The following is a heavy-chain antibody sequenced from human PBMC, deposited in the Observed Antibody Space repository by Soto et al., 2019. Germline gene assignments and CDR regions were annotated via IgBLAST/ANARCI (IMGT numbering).Heavy chain of an antibody. J-gene: IGHJ4*02. CDR1: GFTFSSYS. CDR2: ISSSSSYI. V-gene: IGHV3-21*01. CDR3: ARDLQPSDFDRLRRRNSDGYDY. D-gene: IGHD3-9*01. Sequence: GGSLRLSCAASGFTFSSYSMNWVRQAPGKGLEWVSSISSSSSYIYYADSVKGRFTISRDNAKNSLYLQMNSLRAEDTAVYYCARDLQPSDFDRLRRRNSDGYDYWGQGTLVTVSS.